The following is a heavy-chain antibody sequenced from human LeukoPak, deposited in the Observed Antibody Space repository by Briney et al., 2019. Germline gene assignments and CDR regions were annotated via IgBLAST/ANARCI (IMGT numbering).Heavy chain of an antibody. CDR2: ISWNSGSI. Sequence: PGRSLRLSCAASGFTFDDYAMHWVRQAPGKGLEWVSGISWNSGSIGYADSVKGRFTISRDNAKNSLYLQMNSLRAEDMALYYCAKDNWATVAAATYFDYWGQGTLVTVSS. CDR1: GFTFDDYA. CDR3: AKDNWATVAAATYFDY. D-gene: IGHD2-2*01. V-gene: IGHV3-9*03. J-gene: IGHJ4*02.